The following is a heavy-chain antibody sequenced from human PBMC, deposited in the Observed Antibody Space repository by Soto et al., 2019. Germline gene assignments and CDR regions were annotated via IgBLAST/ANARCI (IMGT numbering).Heavy chain of an antibody. CDR2: IYSGGST. CDR1: GFTVSSNY. D-gene: IGHD6-13*01. J-gene: IGHJ4*02. CDR3: ARSLETAAGTGEGY. Sequence: EVQLVESGGGLIQPGGSLRLSCAASGFTVSSNYMSWVRQAPGKGLEWVSVIYSGGSTYYRDSVKGRFTISRDNSKNTVNLQINSLRDEDTAVYYCARSLETAAGTGEGYWGQGTLVTVSS. V-gene: IGHV3-53*01.